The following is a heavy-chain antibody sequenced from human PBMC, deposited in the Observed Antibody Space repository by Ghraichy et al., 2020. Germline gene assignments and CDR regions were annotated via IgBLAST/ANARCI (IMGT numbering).Heavy chain of an antibody. Sequence: GSLRLSCAASGFTFSSYWMHWVRQAPGKGLVWVSRINSDGSSTSYADSVKGRFTISRDNAKNTLYLQMNSLRAEDTAVYYCARAVEYYDFWSGYYKYYYYYGMDVWGQGTTVTVSS. J-gene: IGHJ6*02. CDR1: GFTFSSYW. CDR2: INSDGSST. D-gene: IGHD3-3*01. V-gene: IGHV3-74*01. CDR3: ARAVEYYDFWSGYYKYYYYYGMDV.